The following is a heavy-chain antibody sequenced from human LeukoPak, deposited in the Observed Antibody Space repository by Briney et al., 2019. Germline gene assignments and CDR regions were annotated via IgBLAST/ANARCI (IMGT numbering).Heavy chain of an antibody. CDR2: IKRKINGGTI. V-gene: IGHV3-15*07. Sequence: GGSLRLSCAASGFTFSDASMNWVRQAPGKGLEWVGRIKRKINGGTIDYAAPVKGRFTISRDNSKNTLYLQMNSLRAEDTAVYYCARDHLHYYGMDVWGQGTTVTVSS. J-gene: IGHJ6*02. CDR3: ARDHLHYYGMDV. CDR1: GFTFSDAS.